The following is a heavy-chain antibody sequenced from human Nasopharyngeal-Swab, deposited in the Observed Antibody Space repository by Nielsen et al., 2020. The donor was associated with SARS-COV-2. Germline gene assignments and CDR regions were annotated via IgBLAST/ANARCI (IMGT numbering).Heavy chain of an antibody. V-gene: IGHV3-30-3*01. CDR1: GFTFSSYA. CDR2: IGHDGNNK. D-gene: IGHD4-11*01. Sequence: GGSLRLSCAAAGFTFSSYAMHWVRQAPGKGLEWVAVIGHDGNNKFYTDSVRGRFINSRDNSKNTLYLQMNSLRAEDTAVYYCATHNDYRFENWGQGTLVSVSS. CDR3: ATHNDYRFEN. J-gene: IGHJ4*02.